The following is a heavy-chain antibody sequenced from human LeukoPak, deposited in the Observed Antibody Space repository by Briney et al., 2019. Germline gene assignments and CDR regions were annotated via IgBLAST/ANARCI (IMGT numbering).Heavy chain of an antibody. D-gene: IGHD6-13*01. Sequence: ASVKVSCKASGYTFTGYYMHWVRQAPGQGLEWMGWINPNSGGTNYAQKFQGRVTMTRDTSISTAHMELSRLRSDDTAVYYCATGSSSWYGNFDYWGQGTLVSVSS. CDR1: GYTFTGYY. V-gene: IGHV1-2*02. CDR3: ATGSSSWYGNFDY. J-gene: IGHJ4*02. CDR2: INPNSGGT.